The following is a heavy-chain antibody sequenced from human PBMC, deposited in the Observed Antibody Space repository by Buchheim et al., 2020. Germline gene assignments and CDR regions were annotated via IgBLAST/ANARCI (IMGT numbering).Heavy chain of an antibody. CDR2: IYYSGST. CDR1: GGSISSHY. CDR3: AYSSGWDAEYFQH. J-gene: IGHJ1*01. V-gene: IGHV4-59*11. Sequence: QVQLQESGPGLVKPSETLSLSCNVSGGSISSHYWSWIRQPPGKGLEWIGYIYYSGSTNYNPSLKSRVTISVDTSKNQFLLQLNFVTAADTAVYYCAYSSGWDAEYFQHWGQGTL. D-gene: IGHD6-19*01.